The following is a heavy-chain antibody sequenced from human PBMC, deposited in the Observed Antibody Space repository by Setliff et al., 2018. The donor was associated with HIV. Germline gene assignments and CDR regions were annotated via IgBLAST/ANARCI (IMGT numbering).Heavy chain of an antibody. CDR3: TRGRGIIGALVY. J-gene: IGHJ4*02. D-gene: IGHD2-21*01. Sequence: SVKVSCKTSGGTFSTYVISWVRQAPRQGLEWMGGIITIFGTPNYAQKFQGRVTITTDESTSTAYMELYNLRSEDTAMYYCTRGRGIIGALVYWGQGTLVTVSS. CDR1: GGTFSTYV. CDR2: IITIFGTP. V-gene: IGHV1-69*05.